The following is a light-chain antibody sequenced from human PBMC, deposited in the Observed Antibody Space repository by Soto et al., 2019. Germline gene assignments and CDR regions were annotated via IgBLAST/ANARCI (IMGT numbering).Light chain of an antibody. CDR1: RNISTW. J-gene: IGKJ3*01. V-gene: IGKV1-12*01. Sequence: DIQMTQSPSYVSASVGDRVTVTCRASRNISTWLAWYQVRPGKAPNLLIYGASTLQSGAPSRFSGSGSGTDFTLTVINLQPEDFATYDCQQGHNFPFTFGPGTKVDI. CDR2: GAS. CDR3: QQGHNFPFT.